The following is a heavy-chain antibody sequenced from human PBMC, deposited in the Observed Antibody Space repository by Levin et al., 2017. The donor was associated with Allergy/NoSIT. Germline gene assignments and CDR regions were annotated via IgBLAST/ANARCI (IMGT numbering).Heavy chain of an antibody. CDR1: GFTFSSYS. D-gene: IGHD3-10*01. J-gene: IGHJ6*03. CDR2: ISSSSSYI. V-gene: IGHV3-21*01. CDR3: ARTPFRGSGSYSYYYYYYMDV. Sequence: GESLKISCAASGFTFSSYSMNWVRQAPGKGLEWVSSISSSSSYIYYADSVKGRFTISRDNAKNSLYLQMNSLRAEDTAVYYCARTPFRGSGSYSYYYYYYMDVWGKGTTVTVSS.